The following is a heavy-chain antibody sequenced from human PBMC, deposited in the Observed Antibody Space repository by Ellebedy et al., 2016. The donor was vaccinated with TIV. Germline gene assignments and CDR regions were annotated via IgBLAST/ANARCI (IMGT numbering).Heavy chain of an antibody. CDR3: ARDGVEDYFDY. CDR1: RGSISSYY. CDR2: IYHSGST. Sequence: MPSETLSLTCTVSRGSISSYYWSWIRQPPGKGLEWIGYIYHSGSTNYNPSLKSRVTLAVDTPKNEFSLKLSSVTTADTAIYYCARDGVEDYFDYWGQGLLVTVSS. J-gene: IGHJ4*02. V-gene: IGHV4-59*01. D-gene: IGHD3-10*01.